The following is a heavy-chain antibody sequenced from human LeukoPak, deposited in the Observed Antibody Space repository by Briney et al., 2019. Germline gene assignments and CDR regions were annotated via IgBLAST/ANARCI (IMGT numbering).Heavy chain of an antibody. CDR1: GYTFISCG. V-gene: IGHV1-18*01. CDR3: ARVYGSGFYRRFDY. D-gene: IGHD6-19*01. Sequence: ASVKVSCKASGYTFISCGITWVRQAPGQGLEWMGWISPYNGNTNYAQKLQGRLIMTTDTSTSTAYMELRSLRSDDTAVYFCARVYGSGFYRRFDYWGQGTLVTVSS. CDR2: ISPYNGNT. J-gene: IGHJ4*02.